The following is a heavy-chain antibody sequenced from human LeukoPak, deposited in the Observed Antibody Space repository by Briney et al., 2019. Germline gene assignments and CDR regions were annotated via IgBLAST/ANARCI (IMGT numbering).Heavy chain of an antibody. CDR2: INHSGST. Sequence: LCLSCAIYGWAFSGYYWSWIRKPPGKGLEWIGEINHSGSTNYNPSLKSRVTISVDTSKNQFSLKLSSVTAADTAVYYCASSLGYCSSTSCYRRYYFDYWGQGTLVTVSS. D-gene: IGHD2-2*02. J-gene: IGHJ4*02. CDR1: GWAFSGYY. CDR3: ASSLGYCSSTSCYRRYYFDY. V-gene: IGHV4-34*01.